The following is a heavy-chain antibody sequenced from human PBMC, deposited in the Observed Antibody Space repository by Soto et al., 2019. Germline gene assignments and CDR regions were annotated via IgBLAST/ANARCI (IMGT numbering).Heavy chain of an antibody. CDR1: GFTFSSYW. D-gene: IGHD6-19*01. V-gene: IGHV3-7*01. J-gene: IGHJ3*02. CDR2: IKQDGSEK. CDR3: ARVGSGWYVAFDI. Sequence: GGSLRLSCAASGFTFSSYWMSWVRQAPGKGLEWVANIKQDGSEKYYVDSVKGRFTISRDNAKNSLYLQMNSLRAEDTAVYYCARVGSGWYVAFDIWGQGTMVTVSS.